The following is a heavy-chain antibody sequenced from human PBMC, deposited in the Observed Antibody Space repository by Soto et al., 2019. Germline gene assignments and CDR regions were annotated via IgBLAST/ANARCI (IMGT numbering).Heavy chain of an antibody. CDR2: ISYDGSNK. CDR3: AKVSCGGDCYFYYYYYGMDV. V-gene: IGHV3-30*18. D-gene: IGHD2-21*02. Sequence: GGSLRLSCAASGFTFSSYGMHWVRQAPGKGLEWVAVISYDGSNKYYADSVKGRFTISRDNSKNTLYLQMNSLRAEDTAVYYCAKVSCGGDCYFYYYYYGMDVWGQGTTVTVSS. J-gene: IGHJ6*02. CDR1: GFTFSSYG.